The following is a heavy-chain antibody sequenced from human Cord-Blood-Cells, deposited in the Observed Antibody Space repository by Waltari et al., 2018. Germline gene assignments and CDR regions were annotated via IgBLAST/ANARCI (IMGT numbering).Heavy chain of an antibody. Sequence: EVQLVESGGGLVQPGGSLRLSCAASGFTFSDHYMDWVRQAPGKGLEWVGRTRNKANSNTTEYAGSVKGKFTIQRDDQKTPRYLQMTALKTGDPAGIYVARGGQQLAAIEVFETWGQGTMVTV. D-gene: IGHD6-13*01. J-gene: IGHJ3*02. CDR2: TRNKANSNTT. V-gene: IGHV3-72*01. CDR3: ARGGQQLAAIEVFET. CDR1: GFTFSDHY.